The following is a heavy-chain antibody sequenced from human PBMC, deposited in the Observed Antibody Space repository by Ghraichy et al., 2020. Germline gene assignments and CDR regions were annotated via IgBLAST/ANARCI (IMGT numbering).Heavy chain of an antibody. D-gene: IGHD3-22*01. V-gene: IGHV4-39*01. CDR2: MYYVGSP. Sequence: SETLSLTCTVSGGSSSNITYYWGWLRQPPGKGLEWIAIMYYVGSPYYNPSLKSRATRSVDTSNNQFSLKLRSVIATATAVYYCARHVPEHYDSNGNYPFDYWGQGTLVTVSS. J-gene: IGHJ4*02. CDR3: ARHVPEHYDSNGNYPFDY. CDR1: GGSSSNITYY.